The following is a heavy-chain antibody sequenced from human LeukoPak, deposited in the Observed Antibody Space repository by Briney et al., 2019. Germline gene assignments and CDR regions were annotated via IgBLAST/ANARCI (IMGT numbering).Heavy chain of an antibody. CDR2: ICESSSHT. CDR1: GFVFSGYS. V-gene: IGHV3-21*06. Sequence: PGGSLRLSCAASGFVFSGYSINWVRRAPGKGLEWVSYICESSSHTYYVDSVKGRFTISRDNAKNSLYLQMSSLRAEDTGIYYCVRDRAVKARLGGMDVWGQGTTVIVSS. D-gene: IGHD3-16*01. CDR3: VRDRAVKARLGGMDV. J-gene: IGHJ6*02.